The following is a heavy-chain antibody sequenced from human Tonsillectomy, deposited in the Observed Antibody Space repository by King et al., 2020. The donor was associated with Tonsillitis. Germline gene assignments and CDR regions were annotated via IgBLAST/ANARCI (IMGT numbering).Heavy chain of an antibody. CDR3: ISTLTGRFDY. D-gene: IGHD3-9*01. J-gene: IGHJ4*02. CDR2: IRGKNNSYAT. Sequence: VQLVESGGGLVQPGGSLKLSCAASGFTFSGSAMHWVRQASGKGLEWVGRIRGKNNSYATASAASVKGRVTISRDDSKNTAYLQMNTLKTEDTAVYYCISTLTGRFDYWGQGTLVTVSS. CDR1: GFTFSGSA. V-gene: IGHV3-73*02.